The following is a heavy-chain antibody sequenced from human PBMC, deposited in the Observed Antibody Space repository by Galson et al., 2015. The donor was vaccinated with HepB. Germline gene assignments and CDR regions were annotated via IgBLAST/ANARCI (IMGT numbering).Heavy chain of an antibody. V-gene: IGHV4-31*03. Sequence: LSLTCTVSGGSISSGGYYWTWIRQHPGKGLEWIGYIYHSEDTDYNPSLKSRVTISVDTSNNQFSLKLNSVTAADTAVYYCASVDFYDGSPYAFDIWGQGTMVTVSS. J-gene: IGHJ3*02. CDR2: IYHSEDT. CDR1: GGSISSGGYY. D-gene: IGHD3-22*01. CDR3: ASVDFYDGSPYAFDI.